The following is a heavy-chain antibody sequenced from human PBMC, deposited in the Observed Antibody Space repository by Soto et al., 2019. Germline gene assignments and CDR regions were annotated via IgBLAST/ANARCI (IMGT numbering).Heavy chain of an antibody. CDR1: GFTLSGYA. Sequence: PGGSLRLSCAASGFTLSGYAMDWVRQAPGKGLDWVSGIGGSGGSTYYADSVKGRFTISRDNSKNMLYLQMNSLRAEDAAVYYCAKSSLSRGTNDYWGQGTLVTVSS. CDR2: IGGSGGST. D-gene: IGHD1-26*01. J-gene: IGHJ4*02. V-gene: IGHV3-23*01. CDR3: AKSSLSRGTNDY.